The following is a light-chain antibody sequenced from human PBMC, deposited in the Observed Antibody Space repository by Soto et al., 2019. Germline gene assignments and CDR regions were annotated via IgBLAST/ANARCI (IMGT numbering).Light chain of an antibody. CDR3: SSYAGSNNLV. CDR2: EVS. CDR1: SSDVGGYHY. Sequence: QSALTQPPSASGSPGQSVTISCTGTSSDVGGYHYVSWYQQHPGKAPKLMIYEVSKRPSGVPDRFSGSKSGNTASLNVSGLQAEDEADYYCSSYAGSNNLVFGGGTKLTVL. V-gene: IGLV2-8*01. J-gene: IGLJ2*01.